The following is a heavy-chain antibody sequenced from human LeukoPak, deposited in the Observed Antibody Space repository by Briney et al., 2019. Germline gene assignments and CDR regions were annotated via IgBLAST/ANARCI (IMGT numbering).Heavy chain of an antibody. CDR2: ISYDGSNK. CDR3: ARDPGGYDY. D-gene: IGHD5-12*01. J-gene: IGHJ4*02. CDR1: GFTFSSYA. Sequence: GRSLRLSCAASGFTFSSYAMHWVSQAPGKGLEWVAVISYDGSNKYYADSVKGRFTISRDNSKNTLYLQMNSLRAEDTAVYYCARDPGGYDYWGQGTLVTVSS. V-gene: IGHV3-30-3*01.